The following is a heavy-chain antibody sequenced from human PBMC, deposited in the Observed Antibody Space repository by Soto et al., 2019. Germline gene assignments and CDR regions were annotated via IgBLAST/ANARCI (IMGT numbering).Heavy chain of an antibody. Sequence: GGSLRLSCAASGFTFSSYGMHWVRQAPGKGLEWVAVIWYDGSNKYYADSVKGRFTISRDNSKNTLYLQMNSLRAEDTAVYYCAREDSSSWLNWFDPWGLGTLVTVSS. CDR3: AREDSSSWLNWFDP. CDR1: GFTFSSYG. V-gene: IGHV3-33*01. CDR2: IWYDGSNK. J-gene: IGHJ5*02. D-gene: IGHD6-13*01.